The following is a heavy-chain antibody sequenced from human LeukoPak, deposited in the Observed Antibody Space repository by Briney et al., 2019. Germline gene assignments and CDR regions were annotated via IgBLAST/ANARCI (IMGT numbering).Heavy chain of an antibody. CDR3: AKNAKAWELRGYFDY. CDR2: ISYDGSNK. Sequence: GGSLRLSCAASGFTFSSYGMHWVRQAPGKGLEWVAVISYDGSNKYYADSVKGRFTSSRDNSKNTLYLQMNSLRAEDTAVYYCAKNAKAWELRGYFDYWGQGTLVTVSS. CDR1: GFTFSSYG. D-gene: IGHD1-26*01. V-gene: IGHV3-30*18. J-gene: IGHJ4*02.